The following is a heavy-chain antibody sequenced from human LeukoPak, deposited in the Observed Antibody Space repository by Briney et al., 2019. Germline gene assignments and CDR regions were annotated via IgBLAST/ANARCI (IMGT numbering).Heavy chain of an antibody. D-gene: IGHD6-19*01. CDR3: ARDPSSGWYSWYFDL. Sequence: GGSLRLSCAASGFTFSSYSMNWVRQAPGKGLEWVSSISSSSSYIYYADSVKGRFTISRDNAKNSLYLQMNSLRAEDTAVYYCARDPSSGWYSWYFDLWGRGTLVTVSS. CDR2: ISSSSSYI. CDR1: GFTFSSYS. V-gene: IGHV3-21*01. J-gene: IGHJ2*01.